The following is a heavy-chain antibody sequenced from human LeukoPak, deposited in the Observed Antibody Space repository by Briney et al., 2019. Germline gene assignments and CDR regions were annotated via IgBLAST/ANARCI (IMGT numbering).Heavy chain of an antibody. Sequence: PSETLSLTCAVYGGSFSGYYWSWIRQPPGKGLEWIGEINHSGSTNYNPSLKSRVTISLDTSKNQFSLKLSSVTAADTAVYYCARGEKCRGYDSSGYSRRNWFDPWGQGTLVSVSS. V-gene: IGHV4-34*01. CDR2: INHSGST. D-gene: IGHD3-22*01. CDR1: GGSFSGYY. CDR3: ARGEKCRGYDSSGYSRRNWFDP. J-gene: IGHJ5*02.